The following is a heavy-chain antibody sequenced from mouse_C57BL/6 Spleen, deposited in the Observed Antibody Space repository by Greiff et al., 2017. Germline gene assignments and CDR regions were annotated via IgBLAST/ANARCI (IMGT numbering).Heavy chain of an antibody. V-gene: IGHV1-61*01. J-gene: IGHJ3*01. CDR1: GYTFTSYW. Sequence: VQLQQPGAELVRPGSSVKLSCKASGYTFTSYWMDWVKQRPGQGLEWIGNIYPSDSETHYNQKFKDKATLTVDKSSSTAYMQLSSLTSEDSAVYYCASSSALAWFAYWGQGTLVTVSA. D-gene: IGHD3-2*02. CDR2: IYPSDSET. CDR3: ASSSALAWFAY.